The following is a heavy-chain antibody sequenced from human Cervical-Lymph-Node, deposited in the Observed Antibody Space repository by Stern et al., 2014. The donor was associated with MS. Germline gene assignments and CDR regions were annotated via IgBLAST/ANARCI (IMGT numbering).Heavy chain of an antibody. J-gene: IGHJ5*02. D-gene: IGHD2-2*01. CDR1: GYTLTSYY. CDR3: ARGTRVVVVPGAPRAWFDP. CDR2: INPSDGRT. V-gene: IGHV1-46*01. Sequence: QMVQSGAEVKKPGASVNVSCEASGYTLTSYYIHWVRQAPGQGLEWMGIINPSDGRTSYAQKFQGRVPMTRDTSTSTVYMEMNSLRSEDTALYYCARGTRVVVVPGAPRAWFDPWGQGTLVTVSS.